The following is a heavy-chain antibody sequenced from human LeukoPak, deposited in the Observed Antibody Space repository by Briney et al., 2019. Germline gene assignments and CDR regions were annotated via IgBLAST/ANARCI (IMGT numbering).Heavy chain of an antibody. J-gene: IGHJ4*02. Sequence: PGKSLRLSCAASGFTFSNHGMNWVRQAPGKGLEWVSGISPSGDIRYYADSVKGRFTISRDNSKNTLYLEVISLTAEDTAVYYCAKEDPWLPFGEWSPGTLVTVSS. D-gene: IGHD3-10*01. CDR1: GFTFSNHG. CDR3: AKEDPWLPFGE. V-gene: IGHV3-23*01. CDR2: ISPSGDIR.